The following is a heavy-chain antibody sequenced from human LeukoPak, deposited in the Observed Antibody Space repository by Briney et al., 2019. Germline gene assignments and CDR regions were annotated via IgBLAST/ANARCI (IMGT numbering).Heavy chain of an antibody. CDR3: ARDRNSYDSSGYYYLY. CDR2: INPSGGST. V-gene: IGHV1-46*01. Sequence: ASVKVSFKASGYTFTSYYMHWVRQAPGQGLEWMGIINPSGGSTSYAQKFQGRVTMTRDTSTSTVYMELSSLRSEDTAVYYCARDRNSYDSSGYYYLYWGQGTLVTVSS. D-gene: IGHD3-22*01. J-gene: IGHJ4*02. CDR1: GYTFTSYY.